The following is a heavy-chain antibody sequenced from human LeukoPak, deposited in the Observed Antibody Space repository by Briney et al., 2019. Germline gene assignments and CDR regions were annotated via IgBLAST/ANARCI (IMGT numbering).Heavy chain of an antibody. D-gene: IGHD1-26*01. Sequence: KSSETLSLTCIVSGASMRTTSYYWGWIRQSPGKGLEWIGNIYHTGTTYFNPSLKSRVNISQDTAKNQFSVTLTSVTAADTAVYYCAQRQGPTSGSYDYFDPWGQGTLVTVSS. V-gene: IGHV4-39*01. J-gene: IGHJ5*02. CDR1: GASMRTTSYY. CDR2: IYHTGTT. CDR3: AQRQGPTSGSYDYFDP.